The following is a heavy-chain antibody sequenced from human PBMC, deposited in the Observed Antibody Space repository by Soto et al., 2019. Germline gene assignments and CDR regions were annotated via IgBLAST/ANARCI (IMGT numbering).Heavy chain of an antibody. D-gene: IGHD5-18*01. Sequence: GGSLRLSCSASGFTFSSYAMHWVRQAPGKGLEYVSAISSNGGSTYYADSVKGRFTISRDNSKNTLYLQMSSLRAEDTAVYYCVKVGYSYGTTNYMGFDYWGQGTLVTVSS. CDR1: GFTFSSYA. V-gene: IGHV3-64D*08. J-gene: IGHJ4*02. CDR3: VKVGYSYGTTNYMGFDY. CDR2: ISSNGGST.